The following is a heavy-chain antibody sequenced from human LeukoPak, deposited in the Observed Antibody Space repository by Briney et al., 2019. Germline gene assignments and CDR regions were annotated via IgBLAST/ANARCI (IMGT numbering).Heavy chain of an antibody. D-gene: IGHD5-18*01. J-gene: IGHJ4*02. CDR3: ARGGVGGYSYGYDFDY. Sequence: PGGSLRLSCAASGFTVSSNYMSWVRQAPGKGLEWIGYIYYSGSTNYNPSLKSRVTISVDTSKNQFSLKLSSVTAADTAVYYCARGGVGGYSYGYDFDYWGQGTLVTVSS. CDR2: IYYSGST. CDR1: GFTVSSNY. V-gene: IGHV4-59*02.